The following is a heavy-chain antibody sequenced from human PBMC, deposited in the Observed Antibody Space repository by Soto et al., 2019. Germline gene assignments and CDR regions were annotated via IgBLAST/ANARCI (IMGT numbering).Heavy chain of an antibody. D-gene: IGHD4-17*01. V-gene: IGHV3-53*04. CDR1: GLNVSSKY. J-gene: IGHJ6*02. CDR2: LYSGGST. Sequence: EVQLVESGGGLVQPGGSLRLSCVASGLNVSSKYMSWVSQSPGKGLEWVSVLYSGGSTYYADSVKGRFTISRHNSNNTLYLQMNSLRAEDTAVYYCTRGHYGTGGDYYYGMDLWGQGTTVTVSS. CDR3: TRGHYGTGGDYYYGMDL.